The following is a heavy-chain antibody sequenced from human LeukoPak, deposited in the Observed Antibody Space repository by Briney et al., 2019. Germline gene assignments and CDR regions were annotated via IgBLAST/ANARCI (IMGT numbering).Heavy chain of an antibody. CDR1: GGSISSSSYY. V-gene: IGHV4-39*07. CDR3: ARDGVRGVMSHFGYYYYYMDV. Sequence: SETLSLTCIVAGGSISSSSYYWGWIRQPPGKGLEWIGSIYYSGSTYYNPSLKSRVTISVDTSKNQFSLKLSFVTAADTAVYYCARDGVRGVMSHFGYYYYYMDVWGKGTTVTVSS. D-gene: IGHD3-10*01. J-gene: IGHJ6*03. CDR2: IYYSGST.